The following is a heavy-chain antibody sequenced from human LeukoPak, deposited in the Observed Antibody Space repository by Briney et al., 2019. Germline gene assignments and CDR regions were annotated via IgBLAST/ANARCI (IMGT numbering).Heavy chain of an antibody. CDR2: INPNSGGT. CDR1: GYTFTGYY. Sequence: GASVKVSCKASGYTFTGYYMHWVRQAPGQGLEWMGWINPNSGGTNYAQKFQGRVTMTRDTSISTAYKELSRLRSDDTAVYYCARIPYSSGWEQFDYWGQGTLVTVSS. V-gene: IGHV1-2*02. J-gene: IGHJ4*02. D-gene: IGHD6-19*01. CDR3: ARIPYSSGWEQFDY.